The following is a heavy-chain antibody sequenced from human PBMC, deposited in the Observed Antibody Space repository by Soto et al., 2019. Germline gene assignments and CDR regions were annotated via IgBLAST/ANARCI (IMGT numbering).Heavy chain of an antibody. V-gene: IGHV4-59*01. CDR2: IYYSGST. CDR1: GGSISSYY. J-gene: IGHJ5*02. D-gene: IGHD6-19*01. CDR3: ERENNSGWSNWFDP. Sequence: SETLSLTCTVSGGSISSYYWSWIRQPPGKGLEWIGYIYYSGSTNYNPSLKSRVTISVDTSKNQFSLKLSSVTAADTAVYYCERENNSGWSNWFDPWGQGTLVTVSS.